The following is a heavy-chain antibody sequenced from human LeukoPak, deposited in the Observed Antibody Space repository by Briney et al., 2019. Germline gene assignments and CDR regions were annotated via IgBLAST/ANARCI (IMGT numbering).Heavy chain of an antibody. CDR1: GGSISSDSYY. J-gene: IGHJ6*03. CDR3: ARDSSIIVGANYYMDV. Sequence: PSETLSLTCTVSGGSISSDSYYWSWIRQPAGKGLEWIGRIYTSGGTNYNPSLKSRVTISVNTSKNQFSLKLSSMTAADTAVYYCARDSSIIVGANYYMDVWGKGTTVTVSS. D-gene: IGHD1-26*01. V-gene: IGHV4-61*02. CDR2: IYTSGGT.